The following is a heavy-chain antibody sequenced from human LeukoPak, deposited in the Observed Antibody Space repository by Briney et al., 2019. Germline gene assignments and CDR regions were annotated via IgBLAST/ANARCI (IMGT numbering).Heavy chain of an antibody. J-gene: IGHJ4*02. V-gene: IGHV3-30-3*01. CDR1: GFTFSSYA. D-gene: IGHD3-10*01. Sequence: PGGSLRLSCAASGFTFSSYAMHWVRQAPGKGLEWVAVISYDGSNKYYADSVKGRFTISRDNSKNTLYLQMNSLRAEDTAVYYCARDPSGSDTEGGYYDYWGQGTLVTVSS. CDR3: ARDPSGSDTEGGYYDY. CDR2: ISYDGSNK.